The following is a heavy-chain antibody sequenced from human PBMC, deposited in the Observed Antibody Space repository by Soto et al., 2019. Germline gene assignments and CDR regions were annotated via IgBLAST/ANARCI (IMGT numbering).Heavy chain of an antibody. Sequence: SETLSLTCAVYGGSFSGYYWSWIRQPPRKGLEWIGEINHSGSTNYNPSLKSRVTISVDTSKNQFSLKLSSVTAADTAVYYCARGRAMDSSSWQLDYWGQGTLVTVSS. J-gene: IGHJ4*02. CDR1: GGSFSGYY. CDR3: ARGRAMDSSSWQLDY. D-gene: IGHD6-13*01. CDR2: INHSGST. V-gene: IGHV4-34*01.